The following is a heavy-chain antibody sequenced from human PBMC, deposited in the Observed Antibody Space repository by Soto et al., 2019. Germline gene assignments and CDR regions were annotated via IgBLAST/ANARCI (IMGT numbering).Heavy chain of an antibody. CDR2: ISPMFGAA. J-gene: IGHJ4*02. D-gene: IGHD2-15*01. V-gene: IGHV1-69*19. CDR1: GGTFNTYA. Sequence: QVQLVQSGAEMKKPGSSVKVSCKTSGGTFNTYAMNWVRQAPGQGPEWMGDISPMFGAANYAPKFQGRVTITADESTRTSYMQLGSLTSEDTAIYFCAREVEVHSPAFVYWGQGTLVTVSS. CDR3: AREVEVHSPAFVY.